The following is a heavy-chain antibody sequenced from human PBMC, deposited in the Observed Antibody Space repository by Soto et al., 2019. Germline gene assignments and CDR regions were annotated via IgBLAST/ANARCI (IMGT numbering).Heavy chain of an antibody. V-gene: IGHV3-33*01. J-gene: IGHJ6*02. CDR1: GFTFSSYG. CDR2: IWYDGSNK. CDR3: ARDRHDKLRFLEWLLPDYYYGMDV. D-gene: IGHD3-3*01. Sequence: GGSLRLSCAASGFTFSSYGMHWVRQAPGKGLEWVAVIWYDGSNKYYADSVKGRFTISRDNSKNTLYLQMNSLRAEDTAVYYCARDRHDKLRFLEWLLPDYYYGMDVWGQGTTVTVSS.